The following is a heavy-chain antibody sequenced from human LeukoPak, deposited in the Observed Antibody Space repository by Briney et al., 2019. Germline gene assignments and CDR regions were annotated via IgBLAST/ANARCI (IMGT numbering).Heavy chain of an antibody. CDR2: IGGNVGST. Sequence: GGSLRLSCAASGFTIGTYAMSWVRQAPGQGLEWVSGIGGNVGSTYYADSVKGRFTVSSDNSKNTLYLQMNSLRAEDTAVYYCAKDIYGDYGGFDYWGQGTLVTVSS. CDR1: GFTIGTYA. V-gene: IGHV3-23*01. J-gene: IGHJ4*02. D-gene: IGHD4-17*01. CDR3: AKDIYGDYGGFDY.